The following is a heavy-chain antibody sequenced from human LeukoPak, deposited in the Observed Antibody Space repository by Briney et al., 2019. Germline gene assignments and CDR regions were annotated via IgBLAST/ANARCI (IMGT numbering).Heavy chain of an antibody. CDR1: GFTFRNYW. CDR2: TKPDGSAE. Sequence: GGSLRLSCAASGFTFRNYWMGWVRQAPGQGLEWVANTKPDGSAEYYADSVRGRFTTSRDNANNFLYLHMNSLRAEDTAFYYCARKGGFNTNLYYLGQGTLGTVSS. J-gene: IGHJ4*02. D-gene: IGHD5-12*01. V-gene: IGHV3-7*01. CDR3: ARKGGFNTNLYY.